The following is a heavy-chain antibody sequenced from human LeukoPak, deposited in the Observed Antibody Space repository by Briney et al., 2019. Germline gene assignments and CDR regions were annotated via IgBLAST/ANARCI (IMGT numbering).Heavy chain of an antibody. V-gene: IGHV3-30*04. CDR3: ARGGSGWFRWFDP. D-gene: IGHD6-19*01. J-gene: IGHJ5*02. Sequence: GGSLRLSSAASGFTFSSYAMHWVRQASGKRLEWVAVISYDGSNKYYADSVKGRFTISRDNSKNTLYLQMNSLRAEDTAVYYCARGGSGWFRWFDPWGQGTLVTVSS. CDR2: ISYDGSNK. CDR1: GFTFSSYA.